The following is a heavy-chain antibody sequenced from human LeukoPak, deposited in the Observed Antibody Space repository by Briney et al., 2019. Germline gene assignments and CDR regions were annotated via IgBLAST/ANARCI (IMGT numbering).Heavy chain of an antibody. Sequence: PGGSLRLSCEASGFSFSYYWMAWVRQAPGKGLEWVANIKEDGSDKRDMASVKGRFTISRDNARNSLYLQMNSLRAEDTAVYYCARGDSSSWYAGYWGQGTLVTVSS. V-gene: IGHV3-7*01. CDR2: IKEDGSDK. J-gene: IGHJ4*02. CDR1: GFSFSYYW. CDR3: ARGDSSSWYAGY. D-gene: IGHD6-13*01.